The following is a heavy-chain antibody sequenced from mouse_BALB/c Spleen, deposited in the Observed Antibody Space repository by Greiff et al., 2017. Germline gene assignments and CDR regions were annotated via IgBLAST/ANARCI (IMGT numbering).Heavy chain of an antibody. CDR1: GFTFSSYT. Sequence: EVMLVESGGGLVKPGGSLKLSCAASGFTFSSYTMSWVRQTPEKRLEWVATISSGGSYTYYPDSVKGRFTISRDNAKNTLYLQMSSLKSEDTAMYYCTRDRSYSSSYEDYAMDYWGQGTSVTVSA. J-gene: IGHJ4*01. D-gene: IGHD1-1*01. V-gene: IGHV5-6-4*01. CDR2: ISSGGSYT. CDR3: TRDRSYSSSYEDYAMDY.